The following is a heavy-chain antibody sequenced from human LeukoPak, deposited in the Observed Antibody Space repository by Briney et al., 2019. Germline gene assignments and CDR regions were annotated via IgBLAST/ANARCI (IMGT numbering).Heavy chain of an antibody. Sequence: GGPLRLSCAASGFTVSSNYMRWVRQAPGKGLEWVSVIYSGGSTYYADSVKGRFTISRDNSKNTLYLQMNSLRAEDTAVYYCARESGSSGWYYFDYWGQGTLVTVSS. J-gene: IGHJ4*02. CDR1: GFTVSSNY. D-gene: IGHD6-19*01. CDR2: IYSGGST. V-gene: IGHV3-53*01. CDR3: ARESGSSGWYYFDY.